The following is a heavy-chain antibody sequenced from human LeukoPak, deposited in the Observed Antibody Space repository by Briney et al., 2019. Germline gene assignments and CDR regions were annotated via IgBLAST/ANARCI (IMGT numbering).Heavy chain of an antibody. J-gene: IGHJ4*02. Sequence: LSLTCAVYGGSFSGYYWSWIRQPSGKGLEWVSYISSSSSTIYYADSVKGRFTISRDNAKNSLYLQMNSLRAEDTAVYYCARDSAGYYDYVWGSYRCFDYWGQGTLVTVSS. CDR1: GGSFSGYY. V-gene: IGHV3-11*04. CDR2: ISSSSSTI. CDR3: ARDSAGYYDYVWGSYRCFDY. D-gene: IGHD3-16*02.